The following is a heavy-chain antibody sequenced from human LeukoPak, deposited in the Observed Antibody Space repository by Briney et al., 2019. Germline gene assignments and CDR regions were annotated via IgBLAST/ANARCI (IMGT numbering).Heavy chain of an antibody. Sequence: GGSLRLSCAASGFTFDDYAMHWVRQAPGKGLEWVSLISGDGGSTYYADSVKGRFTISRDNSKNSLYLQMNSLRTEDTALYYCAKDFEGVNYDYVWGSYRYFAFDYWGQGTLVTVSS. CDR1: GFTFDDYA. CDR3: AKDFEGVNYDYVWGSYRYFAFDY. CDR2: ISGDGGST. V-gene: IGHV3-43*02. J-gene: IGHJ4*02. D-gene: IGHD3-16*02.